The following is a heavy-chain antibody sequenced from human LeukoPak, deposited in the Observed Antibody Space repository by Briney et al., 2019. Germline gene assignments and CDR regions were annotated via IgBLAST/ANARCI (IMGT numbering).Heavy chain of an antibody. J-gene: IGHJ4*02. CDR3: ARSLSYSSGLDY. V-gene: IGHV4-34*01. CDR2: INHSGST. Sequence: SETLSLTCAVYGGSFSGYYWSWIRQPPGKGLGWIGEINHSGSTDYNPSLKSRVTISVDTSKNQFSLKLSSVTAADTAVYYCARSLSYSSGLDYWGQGTLVTVSS. D-gene: IGHD6-19*01. CDR1: GGSFSGYY.